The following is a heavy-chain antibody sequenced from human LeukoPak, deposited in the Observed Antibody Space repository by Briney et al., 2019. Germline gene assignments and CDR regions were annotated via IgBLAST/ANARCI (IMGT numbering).Heavy chain of an antibody. J-gene: IGHJ4*02. CDR2: TYYSSSWYN. CDR3: ARGWLQSGFDY. V-gene: IGHV6-1*01. Sequence: SQTLSLICAISGDSVSTNRAGWNWIRQSPSRGLEWLGRTYYSSSWYNDYAVSVRSRLTISADTSKNQFSLLFSSVTPDDTAVYFCARGWLQSGFDYWGQGTLVTVSS. CDR1: GDSVSTNRAG. D-gene: IGHD5-24*01.